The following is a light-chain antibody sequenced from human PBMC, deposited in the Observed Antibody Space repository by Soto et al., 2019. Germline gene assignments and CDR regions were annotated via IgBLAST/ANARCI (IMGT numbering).Light chain of an antibody. V-gene: IGKV3-15*01. J-gene: IGKJ3*01. CDR3: QQYGSSPRYT. Sequence: ERVMTQSPATLSVPPGERATLSCRASQSVSSNLAWYQQKPGQAPRLLITGASTRATGIPARFSGSGSGTDFTLTISRLEPEDFAVYYCQQYGSSPRYTFGPGTKVDIK. CDR1: QSVSSN. CDR2: GAS.